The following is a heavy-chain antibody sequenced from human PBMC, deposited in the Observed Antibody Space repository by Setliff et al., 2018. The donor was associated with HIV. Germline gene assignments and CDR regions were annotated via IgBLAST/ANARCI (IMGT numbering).Heavy chain of an antibody. V-gene: IGHV4-4*09. CDR3: ARGWGHDGFDF. J-gene: IGHJ3*01. Sequence: PSETLSLTCFVSGVSISDHYWGWIRQPPGKGLEWIGYIYSSGTTQYNPSVESRVTMSIDTSKNQFSLNVSSVTAADTAVYYCARGWGHDGFDFWGQGTMVTVSS. CDR1: GVSISDHY. CDR2: IYSSGTT. D-gene: IGHD6-19*01.